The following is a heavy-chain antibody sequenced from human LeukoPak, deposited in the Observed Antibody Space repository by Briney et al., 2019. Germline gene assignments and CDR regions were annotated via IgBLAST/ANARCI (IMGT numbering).Heavy chain of an antibody. CDR2: IKEDGNGK. CDR3: SSGSHMDV. Sequence: GGSLRLSCAASGLTFGSYWMTWVRQAPGKGLEWVANIKEDGNGKHYVDSVKGRFTVARDNAKNSLFLQMNSLRAEDAAIYYCSSGSHMDVWGKGTTVSVSS. CDR1: GLTFGSYW. J-gene: IGHJ6*03. D-gene: IGHD3-22*01. V-gene: IGHV3-7*01.